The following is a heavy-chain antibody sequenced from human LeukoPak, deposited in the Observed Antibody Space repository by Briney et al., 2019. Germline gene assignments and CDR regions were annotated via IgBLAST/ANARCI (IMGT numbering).Heavy chain of an antibody. V-gene: IGHV3-21*01. CDR3: TRDEDEELVRDY. Sequence: EGSLRLSCVASGFTFSTYPMTWVRQAPGKGLEWVSSVSGSGYSTYYADSVKGRFTISRDNAKKSLYLQMNSLRADDTAVYYCTRDEDEELVRDYWGQGTLVTVSS. CDR2: VSGSGYST. J-gene: IGHJ4*02. D-gene: IGHD6-13*01. CDR1: GFTFSTYP.